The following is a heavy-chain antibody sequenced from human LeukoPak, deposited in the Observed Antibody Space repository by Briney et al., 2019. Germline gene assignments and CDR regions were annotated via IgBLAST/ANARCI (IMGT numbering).Heavy chain of an antibody. CDR1: GFTFSSYA. V-gene: IGHV3-64D*09. CDR3: VSENAYYYDSSGYSLDY. CDR2: ISSSGGST. D-gene: IGHD3-22*01. Sequence: GGSLRLSCSASGFTFSSYAMHWVRQAPGKGLEYVSAISSSGGSTYYADPVKGRFTISRDNSKNTLYLQMSSLRAEDTAVYYCVSENAYYYDSSGYSLDYWGQGTLVTVSS. J-gene: IGHJ4*02.